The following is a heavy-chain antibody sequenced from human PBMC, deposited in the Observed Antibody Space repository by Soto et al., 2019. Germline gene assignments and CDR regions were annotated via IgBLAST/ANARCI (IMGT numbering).Heavy chain of an antibody. CDR1: GGSFSGYY. CDR2: INHSGST. J-gene: IGHJ6*03. CDR3: ARSSRHQKYYYYYYMDV. V-gene: IGHV4-34*01. Sequence: SETLSLTCAVYGGSFSGYYWSWIRQPPGKGLEWIGEINHSGSTNYNPSLKSRVTISVDTSKNQFSLKLSSVTAADTAVYYCARSSRHQKYYYYYYMDVWGKGTTVTVS. D-gene: IGHD6-6*01.